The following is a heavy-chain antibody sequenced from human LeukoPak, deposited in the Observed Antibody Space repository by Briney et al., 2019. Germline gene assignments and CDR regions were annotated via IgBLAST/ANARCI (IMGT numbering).Heavy chain of an antibody. V-gene: IGHV5-10-1*01. D-gene: IGHD3-22*01. CDR2: IDPSDSYT. J-gene: IGHJ3*02. Sequence: GESLKISCKGSGYSFTSYWISWVRQMPGKGLEWMGRIDPSDSYTNYSPSFQGHVTISADKSTSTAYLQWSSLKASDTAMYYCATCYYYDSSGYGLDDAFDIWGQGTMVTVSS. CDR1: GYSFTSYW. CDR3: ATCYYYDSSGYGLDDAFDI.